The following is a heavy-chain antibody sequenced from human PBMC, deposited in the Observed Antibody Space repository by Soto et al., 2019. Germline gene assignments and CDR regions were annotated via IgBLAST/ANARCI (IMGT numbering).Heavy chain of an antibody. CDR1: GFTFSSYA. Sequence: GGSLRLSCAASGFTFSSYAMSWVRQAPGKGLEWVSAISGSGGSTYYADSVKGRFTISRDNSKNTLYLQMNSLRAEDTAVYYCAKLGGYSGYDSAHFDYWGQGTLVTVSS. CDR3: AKLGGYSGYDSAHFDY. CDR2: ISGSGGST. D-gene: IGHD5-12*01. J-gene: IGHJ4*02. V-gene: IGHV3-23*01.